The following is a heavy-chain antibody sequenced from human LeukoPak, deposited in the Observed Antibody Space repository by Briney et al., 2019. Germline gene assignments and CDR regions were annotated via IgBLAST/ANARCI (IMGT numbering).Heavy chain of an antibody. CDR2: IIPILGIA. Sequence: SVKVSCKASGGTFSSYAISWVRQAPGQGLEWMGRIIPILGIANYAQKFQGRVTITADKSTSTAYMELSSLRSEDTAVYYCARDNAMIVVDTPYYFDYWGQGTLVTVSS. D-gene: IGHD3-22*01. CDR3: ARDNAMIVVDTPYYFDY. CDR1: GGTFSSYA. J-gene: IGHJ4*02. V-gene: IGHV1-69*04.